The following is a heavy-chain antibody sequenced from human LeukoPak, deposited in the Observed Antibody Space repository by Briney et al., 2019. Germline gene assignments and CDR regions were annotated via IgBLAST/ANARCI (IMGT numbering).Heavy chain of an antibody. CDR2: IAHDGTT. CDR1: GGSIDITNY. CDR3: TRENRPFCPFEH. Sequence: PSETLSLTCGVSGGSIDITNYWSWVRQAPGRGLEWSGEIAHDGTTNYNASLRSRVAMSCDRANNHFSLILTPVTAADTAVYYCTRENRPFCPFEHWGQGVLVTVSS. V-gene: IGHV4-4*02. J-gene: IGHJ4*02. D-gene: IGHD2/OR15-2a*01.